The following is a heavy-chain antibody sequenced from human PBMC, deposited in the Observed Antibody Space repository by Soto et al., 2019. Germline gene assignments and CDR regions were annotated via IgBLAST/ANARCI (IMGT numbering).Heavy chain of an antibody. J-gene: IGHJ5*02. CDR1: GGTFSGCY. D-gene: IGHD2-21*01. CDR2: INHSGST. CDR3: ARLTDCCGGHPKLYDP. Sequence: SETLSHSCAVYGGTFSGCYWSWIRQPPGKGREWIGEINHSGSTNYNPSLKSRVTISVDTSKNQFSLKLSSVTAAGTAVYYCARLTDCCGGHPKLYDPCDQRT. V-gene: IGHV4-34*01.